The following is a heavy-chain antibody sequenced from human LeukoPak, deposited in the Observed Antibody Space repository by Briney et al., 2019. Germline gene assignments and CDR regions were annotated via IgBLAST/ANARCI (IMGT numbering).Heavy chain of an antibody. CDR2: INPNSGGT. CDR3: ARESRERDI. CDR1: FTXXX. D-gene: IGHD1-26*01. J-gene: IGHJ3*02. Sequence: FTXXXXHWVRQXPGQGLEWMEWINPNSGGTNYAQKFQGRVTMTSDTSISTAYMELSRLRSDDTAVYYCARESRERDIWGQGTMVTVSS. V-gene: IGHV1-2*02.